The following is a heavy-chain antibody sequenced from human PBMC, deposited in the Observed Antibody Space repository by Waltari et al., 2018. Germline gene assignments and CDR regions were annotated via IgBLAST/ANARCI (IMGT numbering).Heavy chain of an antibody. CDR1: GGTFSSYA. J-gene: IGHJ2*01. Sequence: QVQLVQSGAEVKKPGSSVKVSCKASGGTFSSYAISWVRQAPGQGLEWMGGSIPIFGTANYAQKFQGRVTITADESTSTAYMELSSLRSEDTAVYYCARDKTPSAAAATYWYFDLWGRGTLVTVSS. V-gene: IGHV1-69*01. D-gene: IGHD6-13*01. CDR3: ARDKTPSAAAATYWYFDL. CDR2: SIPIFGTA.